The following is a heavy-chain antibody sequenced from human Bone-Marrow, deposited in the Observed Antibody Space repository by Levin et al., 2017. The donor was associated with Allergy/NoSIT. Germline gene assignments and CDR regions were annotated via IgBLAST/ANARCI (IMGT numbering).Heavy chain of an antibody. D-gene: IGHD3-10*01. V-gene: IGHV3-23*01. Sequence: GESLKISCAASGFIFSNYSMSWVRQAPGKGLEWVSAISVNCDRVYYADSVRGRFTISRDNFKNTLSLQMTGLRVEDTAVYYCAKEGEITAYGSDWGQGTLVTVSS. CDR2: ISVNCDRV. J-gene: IGHJ4*02. CDR1: GFIFSNYS. CDR3: AKEGEITAYGSD.